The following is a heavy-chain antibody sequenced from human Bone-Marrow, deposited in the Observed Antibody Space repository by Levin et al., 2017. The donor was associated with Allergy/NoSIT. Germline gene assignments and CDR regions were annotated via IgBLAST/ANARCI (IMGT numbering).Heavy chain of an antibody. CDR1: GYTFTSYD. V-gene: IGHV1-8*01. CDR3: ARGPHCSGGSCYSLEA. D-gene: IGHD2-15*01. CDR2: MNPNSGNT. Sequence: ASVKVSCKASGYTFTSYDINWVRQATGQGLEWMGWMNPNSGNTGYAQKFQGRVTMTRNTSISTAYMELSSLRSEDTAVYYCARGPHCSGGSCYSLEAWGQGTLVTVSS. J-gene: IGHJ4*02.